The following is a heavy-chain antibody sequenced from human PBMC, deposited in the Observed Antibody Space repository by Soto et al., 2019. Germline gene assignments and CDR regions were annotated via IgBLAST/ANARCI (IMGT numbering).Heavy chain of an antibody. J-gene: IGHJ6*02. D-gene: IGHD2-8*01. CDR1: GGTFSSYA. V-gene: IGHV1-69*06. CDR3: ARSLDGALMVYAIPISYYYGMDV. CDR2: IIPIFGTA. Sequence: ASVKVSCKASGGTFSSYAISWVRQAPGQGLEWMGGIIPIFGTANYAQKFQGRVTIIADKSTSTAYMELSSLRSEDTAVYYCARSLDGALMVYAIPISYYYGMDVWGQGTTVTVSS.